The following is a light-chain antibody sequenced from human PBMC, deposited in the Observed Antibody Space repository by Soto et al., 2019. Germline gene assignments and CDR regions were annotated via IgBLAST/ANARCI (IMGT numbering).Light chain of an antibody. V-gene: IGKV1-5*01. CDR1: QSISSW. Sequence: DIQMTQSPSTLSASVGDRVTITCRASQSISSWLAWYQQKPGKAPKLLIYDASSLESGVPSRFSGSGSGTEFTLTISSLQSEDFAVYYCQQYSDWPPTFGQGTKVDIK. CDR2: DAS. J-gene: IGKJ1*01. CDR3: QQYSDWPPT.